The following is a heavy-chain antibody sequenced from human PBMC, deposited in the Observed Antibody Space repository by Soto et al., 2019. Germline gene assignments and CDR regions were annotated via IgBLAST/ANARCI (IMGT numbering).Heavy chain of an antibody. D-gene: IGHD1-26*01. V-gene: IGHV3-9*01. CDR1: GFNFDDYA. CDR3: ARDLSGSPDY. CDR2: MGWNGATT. J-gene: IGHJ4*02. Sequence: GGSLRLSCAASGFNFDDYAMHWVRQAPGKGLEWVSGMGWNGATTHYADSVKGRFTISRDNAKNTVYLQMTSLRVEDTAVYYCARDLSGSPDYWGQGTLVTVSS.